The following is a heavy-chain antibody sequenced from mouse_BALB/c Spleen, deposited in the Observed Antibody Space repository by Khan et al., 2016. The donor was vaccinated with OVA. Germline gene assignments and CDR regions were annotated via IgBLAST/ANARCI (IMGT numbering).Heavy chain of an antibody. J-gene: IGHJ2*01. Sequence: EVQLQESGPGLVKPSQSLSLTCTVTGYSITSDYAWNWIRQFPGNKLEWMGYISYSGNTKYNPSLKSRISITRDTSKNQFSLQLNFVTIEDTATYYCARIQGGDFDYWGQGTTLTVSS. CDR2: ISYSGNT. CDR1: GYSITSDYA. D-gene: IGHD3-2*02. V-gene: IGHV3-2*02. CDR3: ARIQGGDFDY.